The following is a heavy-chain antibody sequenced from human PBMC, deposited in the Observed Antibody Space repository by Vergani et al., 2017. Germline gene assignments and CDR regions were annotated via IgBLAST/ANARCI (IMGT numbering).Heavy chain of an antibody. Sequence: EVRLLESGGGLVQPGGSLRLSCAASGFTFSSYAMSWVRQAPGKGLEWVSAISGSGGSTYYADSVKGRFTISRDNAKNSLYLQMNSLRAEDTALYYCARDAEVLLWFGEPPAYWGQGTLVTVSS. CDR3: ARDAEVLLWFGEPPAY. J-gene: IGHJ4*02. CDR2: ISGSGGST. V-gene: IGHV3-23*01. CDR1: GFTFSSYA. D-gene: IGHD3-10*01.